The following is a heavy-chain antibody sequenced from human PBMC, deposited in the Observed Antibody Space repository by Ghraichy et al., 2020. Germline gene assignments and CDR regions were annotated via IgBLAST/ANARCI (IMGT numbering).Heavy chain of an antibody. Sequence: ASVKVSCKTFGYSFIKYDINWVRQAPGQGLEWMGWMKPSSGNTQYAERFQGRVTMTSSTPASTAYLELGDLTPEDTAVYYCARVIGDVWGQGPRSPSP. J-gene: IGHJ6*02. V-gene: IGHV1-8*01. CDR3: ARVIGDV. CDR2: MKPSSGNT. CDR1: GYSFIKYD.